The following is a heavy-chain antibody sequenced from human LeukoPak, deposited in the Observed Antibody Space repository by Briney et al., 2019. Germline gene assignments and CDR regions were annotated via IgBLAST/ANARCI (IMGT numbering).Heavy chain of an antibody. D-gene: IGHD5-12*01. CDR1: GFTLSTYT. CDR3: SRYGGWTFDY. V-gene: IGHV3-21*03. CDR2: ITSGSRYI. J-gene: IGHJ4*02. Sequence: GGSLRLSCAASGFTLSTYTMNWVRQAPGKGPEWVSSITSGSRYIYYSDSVKGRFTISRDDAKNSLFLQMNSLKTEDTAVYYCSRYGGWTFDYWGQGTLVTVSS.